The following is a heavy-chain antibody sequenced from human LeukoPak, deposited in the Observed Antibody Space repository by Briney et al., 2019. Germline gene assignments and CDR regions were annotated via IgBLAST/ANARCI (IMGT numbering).Heavy chain of an antibody. D-gene: IGHD3-22*01. CDR1: GFIVSSNY. V-gene: IGHV3-53*01. Sequence: GGSLRLSCAASGFIVSSNYISWVRQAPGKGLEWVAVSYCGGSTYYADSVKGGFTVYRDDSKNTLYLQMNSLRAEDTAIYYCARDNSGSIDYWGQGTMVTVSA. CDR3: ARDNSGSIDY. CDR2: SYCGGST. J-gene: IGHJ4*02.